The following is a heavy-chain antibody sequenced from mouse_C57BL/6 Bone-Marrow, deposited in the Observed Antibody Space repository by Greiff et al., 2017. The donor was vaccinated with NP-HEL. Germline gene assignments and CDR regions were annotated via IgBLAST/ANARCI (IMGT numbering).Heavy chain of an antibody. CDR3: ARLGVVAKGDY. J-gene: IGHJ2*01. CDR1: GYTFTDYY. D-gene: IGHD1-1*01. Sequence: VQLKESGPVLVKPGASVKMSCKASGYTFTDYYMNWVKQSHGKSLEWIGVINPYNGGTSYNQKFKGKATLTVDKSSSTAYMELNSLTSEDSAVYYCARLGVVAKGDYWGQGTTLTVSS. V-gene: IGHV1-19*01. CDR2: INPYNGGT.